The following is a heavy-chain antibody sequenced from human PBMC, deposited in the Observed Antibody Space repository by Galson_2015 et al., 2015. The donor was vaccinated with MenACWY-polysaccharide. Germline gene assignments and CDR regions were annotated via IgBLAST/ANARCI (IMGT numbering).Heavy chain of an antibody. CDR1: GFTFSDHY. J-gene: IGHJ4*02. V-gene: IGHV3-72*01. CDR3: SRGLNGNYRPLCFGS. D-gene: IGHD1-7*01. CDR2: VRDKTHSYTT. Sequence: SLRLSCAASGFTFSDHYMDWVRQAPGKGLEWVARVRDKTHSYTTEYAASVKGTFTVSGDDSKNSLYLQMNSLKTEDTAVYYCSRGLNGNYRPLCFGSWGQGSLVTVSS.